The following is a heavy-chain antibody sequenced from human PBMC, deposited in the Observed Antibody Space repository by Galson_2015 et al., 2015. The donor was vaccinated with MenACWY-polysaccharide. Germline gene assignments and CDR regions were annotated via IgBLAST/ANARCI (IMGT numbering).Heavy chain of an antibody. CDR1: GFTFSNYW. D-gene: IGHD5-18*01. Sequence: SLRLSCAASGFTFSNYWMHWVRQAPGKGLVWVSRINSDGSSKSYADSVKGRFTISRDNAKNTLYLQMNSLRVEDTAVYYCASSIQLASWGQGTLVTVSS. J-gene: IGHJ5*02. CDR2: INSDGSSK. V-gene: IGHV3-74*01. CDR3: ASSIQLAS.